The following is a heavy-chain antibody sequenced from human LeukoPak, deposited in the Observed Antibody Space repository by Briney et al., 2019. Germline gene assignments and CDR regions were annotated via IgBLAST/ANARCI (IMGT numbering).Heavy chain of an antibody. J-gene: IGHJ4*02. CDR3: ARSGSGGWIDY. V-gene: IGHV6-1*01. Sequence: SQTLSLTCAISGDSVSSNSAAWNWMRQSPSRGLEWLGRTYYRSKWYNGYAVFVKSRISVNPDTPKNQFSLQLNSVPPEDTAVYYCARSGSGGWIDYWGQGTLVTVSS. CDR2: TYYRSKWYN. D-gene: IGHD6-19*01. CDR1: GDSVSSNSAA.